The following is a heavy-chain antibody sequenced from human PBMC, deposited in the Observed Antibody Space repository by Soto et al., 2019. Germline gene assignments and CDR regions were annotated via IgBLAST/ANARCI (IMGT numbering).Heavy chain of an antibody. Sequence: SETLSLTRTVSRGAIRNRIYFWGWVRQTPGKGLEWIGTIYYDGSVAYSPSLKSRVTLSVDTSRNHFSVKINSVTAADTAVYFCARHRIAVAGPLDYWGQGTLVTVSS. CDR1: RGAIRNRIYF. D-gene: IGHD6-19*01. V-gene: IGHV4-39*01. CDR3: ARHRIAVAGPLDY. J-gene: IGHJ4*02. CDR2: IYYDGSV.